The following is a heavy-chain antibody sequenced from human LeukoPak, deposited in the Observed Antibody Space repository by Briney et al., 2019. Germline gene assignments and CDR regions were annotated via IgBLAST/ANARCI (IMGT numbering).Heavy chain of an antibody. V-gene: IGHV3-11*01. J-gene: IGHJ4*02. CDR1: GFSFSDHY. Sequence: GGSLRLSCAASGFSFSDHYMTWIRQAPGRGLEWLSNINTGGTAMYYADSVKGRFTTSRDNAKNSLYLQMNSLRAEDTAGYYCARDAYSFSYWGQGTLVTVSP. CDR3: ARDAYSFSY. CDR2: INTGGTAM. D-gene: IGHD4-11*01.